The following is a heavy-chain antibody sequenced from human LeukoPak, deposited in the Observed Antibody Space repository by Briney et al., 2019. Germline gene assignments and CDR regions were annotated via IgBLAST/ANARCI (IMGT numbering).Heavy chain of an antibody. CDR2: IYYSGST. D-gene: IGHD5-24*01. CDR3: ARALRVEMATVQFDY. Sequence: SETLSLTCTVSGGSISSYYWSWIRQPPGKGLEWIGYIYYSGSTNYNPSLKSRVTISVDTSKNQFSLKLSSVTAADTAVYYCARALRVEMATVQFDYWGQGTLVTVSS. V-gene: IGHV4-59*01. J-gene: IGHJ4*02. CDR1: GGSISSYY.